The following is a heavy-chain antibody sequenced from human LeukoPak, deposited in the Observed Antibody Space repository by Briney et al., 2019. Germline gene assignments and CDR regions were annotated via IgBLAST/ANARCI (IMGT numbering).Heavy chain of an antibody. CDR3: ARASIYSSSWYGEDY. J-gene: IGHJ4*02. D-gene: IGHD6-13*01. V-gene: IGHV3-30*03. CDR1: GFTFSSYG. Sequence: SGGSLRLSCAASGFTFSSYGMHWVRQAPGKGLEWVAVISYDGSNKYYADSVKGRFTISRDNSKNTLYLQMNSLRAEDTAVYYCARASIYSSSWYGEDYWGQGTLVTVSS. CDR2: ISYDGSNK.